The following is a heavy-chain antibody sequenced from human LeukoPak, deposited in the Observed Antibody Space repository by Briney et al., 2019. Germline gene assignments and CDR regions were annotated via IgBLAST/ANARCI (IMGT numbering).Heavy chain of an antibody. CDR3: ACPTYYYDSSGHGN. Sequence: SETLSLTCTVTGGSISSSSYYWGWIRQPPGKGLEWIGSIYYSGSTYYNPSLKSRVTISVDTSKNQFSLKLSSVTAADTAVYYCACPTYYYDSSGHGNWGQGTLVTVSS. V-gene: IGHV4-39*01. CDR1: GGSISSSSYY. CDR2: IYYSGST. J-gene: IGHJ4*02. D-gene: IGHD3-22*01.